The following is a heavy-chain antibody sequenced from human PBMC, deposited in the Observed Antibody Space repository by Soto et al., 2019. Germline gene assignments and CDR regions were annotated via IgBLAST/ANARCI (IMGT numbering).Heavy chain of an antibody. D-gene: IGHD4-17*01. Sequence: QVQLVESGGGVVQPGRSLRLSCAASGFTFSRYTMHWVRQAPGKGLEWVAVTSYDGSTKYYADSVKGRVTISRDNNNNTLFLQVNSLRAEDTAVYYCAKDGGFDYGFWYFDLWGRGTLVTVSS. V-gene: IGHV3-30-3*01. J-gene: IGHJ2*01. CDR3: AKDGGFDYGFWYFDL. CDR2: TSYDGSTK. CDR1: GFTFSRYT.